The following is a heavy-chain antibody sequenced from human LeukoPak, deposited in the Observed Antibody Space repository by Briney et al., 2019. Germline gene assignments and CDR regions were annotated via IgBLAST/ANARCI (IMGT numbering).Heavy chain of an antibody. V-gene: IGHV1-18*01. CDR1: GYTFTSFG. CDR2: ISAYNGNT. Sequence: VASVKVSCKASGYTFTSFGISWVRQAPGQGPEWMGWISAYNGNTNYIQKFQGRVTMTTDTSTNTAYMELRSLTSDDTAVYYCARDLGLDTTMIFFDYWGQGTLVTVSS. D-gene: IGHD5-18*01. J-gene: IGHJ4*02. CDR3: ARDLGLDTTMIFFDY.